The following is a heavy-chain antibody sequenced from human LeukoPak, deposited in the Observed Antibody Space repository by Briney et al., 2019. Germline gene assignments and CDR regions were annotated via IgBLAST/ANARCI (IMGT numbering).Heavy chain of an antibody. CDR3: ARGGYDSAGIDY. V-gene: IGHV4-4*07. CDR1: GGSISSYY. CDR2: IYTSGST. Sequence: SETLSLTCTVSGGSISSYYWSWIRQPAGKGLEWIGRIYTSGSTNYNPSLKSRVTMSVDTSKNQFSLKLTSVTAADMAVYYCARGGYDSAGIDYWGQGTLVTVSS. D-gene: IGHD5-12*01. J-gene: IGHJ4*02.